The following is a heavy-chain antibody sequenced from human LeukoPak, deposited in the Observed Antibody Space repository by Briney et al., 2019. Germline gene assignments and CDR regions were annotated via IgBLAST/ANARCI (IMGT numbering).Heavy chain of an antibody. V-gene: IGHV1-24*01. D-gene: IGHD3-3*02. Sequence: ASVKVSCKVSGYTLTEVSMHWVRQAPGKGLEWMAGFHPEDGEAIYAQRLQGRATLTEDTSSDTAYMELSSLRSEDTGVYYCSTGSFHFDQWGQGTLVTVSS. CDR3: STGSFHFDQ. CDR2: FHPEDGEA. J-gene: IGHJ4*02. CDR1: GYTLTEVS.